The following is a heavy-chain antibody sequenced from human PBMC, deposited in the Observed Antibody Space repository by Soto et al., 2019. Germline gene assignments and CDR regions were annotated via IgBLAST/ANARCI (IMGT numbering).Heavy chain of an antibody. CDR3: ARRKWEVVAASVLYYYYYMDV. V-gene: IGHV4-59*08. CDR2: IYYSGST. J-gene: IGHJ6*03. D-gene: IGHD2-15*01. Sequence: SETLSLTCTVSGGSISSYYWSWIRQPPGKGLEWIGYIYYSGSTNYNPSLKSRVTISVDTSKNQFSLKLSSVTAADTAVYYCARRKWEVVAASVLYYYYYMDVWGKGTTVTVSS. CDR1: GGSISSYY.